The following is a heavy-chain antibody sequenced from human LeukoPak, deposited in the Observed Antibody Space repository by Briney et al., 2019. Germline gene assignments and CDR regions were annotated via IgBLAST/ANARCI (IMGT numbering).Heavy chain of an antibody. J-gene: IGHJ4*02. CDR2: IYYSGST. CDR1: GGSISSYY. Sequence: SETLSLTCTVSGGSISSYYWSWIRQPPGKGLEWIGYIYYSGSTKYNPSLKSRVTISLDTSKNQFSLKLSSVTAADTAIYYCSRESGAFCPFGYWGQGTLVIVPS. D-gene: IGHD1-26*01. CDR3: SRESGAFCPFGY. V-gene: IGHV4-59*12.